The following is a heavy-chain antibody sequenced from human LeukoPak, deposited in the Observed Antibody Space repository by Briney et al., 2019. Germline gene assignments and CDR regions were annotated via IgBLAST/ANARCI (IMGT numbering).Heavy chain of an antibody. D-gene: IGHD6-13*01. CDR3: ARRRIAAVGDLFDY. Sequence: GGSLRLSCAVSGFTFSSYGMHWVRQAPGKGLEWVAVISRDGSDKYYADSVKGRFTISRDNSKNTLYLQINSLRTEDTAVYHCARRRIAAVGDLFDYWGQGTLVTVSS. J-gene: IGHJ4*02. CDR1: GFTFSSYG. V-gene: IGHV3-30*03. CDR2: ISRDGSDK.